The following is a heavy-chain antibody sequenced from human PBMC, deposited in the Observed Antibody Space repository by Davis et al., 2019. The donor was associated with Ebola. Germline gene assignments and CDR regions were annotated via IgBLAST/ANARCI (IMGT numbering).Heavy chain of an antibody. Sequence: GESLKISCTVSGFTFSNNWMSWVRQVPGKGLVWVSSINRDGTTTTYADSVKGRFTISRDNAKNTLYLQMNSLRADDTAVYYCARGVLDYYDSSGYYRWGQGTLVTVSS. CDR2: INRDGTTT. V-gene: IGHV3-74*01. CDR1: GFTFSNNW. J-gene: IGHJ4*02. CDR3: ARGVLDYYDSSGYYR. D-gene: IGHD3-22*01.